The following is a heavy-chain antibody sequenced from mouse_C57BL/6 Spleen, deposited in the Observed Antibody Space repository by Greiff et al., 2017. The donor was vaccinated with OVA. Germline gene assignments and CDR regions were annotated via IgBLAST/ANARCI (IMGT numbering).Heavy chain of an antibody. V-gene: IGHV1-82*01. CDR3: ARKTVVASGAMDY. J-gene: IGHJ4*01. D-gene: IGHD1-1*01. CDR2: IYPGDGDT. CDR1: GYAFSSSW. Sequence: QVQLQQSGPELVNPGASVKISCKASGYAFSSSWMNWVKQRPGKGLEWIGRIYPGDGDTNYNGKFKGKATLTADKSSSTAYMQLSSLTSEDSAVYFCARKTVVASGAMDYWGQGTSVTVSS.